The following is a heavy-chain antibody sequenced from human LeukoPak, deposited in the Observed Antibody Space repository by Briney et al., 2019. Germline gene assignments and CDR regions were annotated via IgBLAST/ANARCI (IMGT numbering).Heavy chain of an antibody. V-gene: IGHV3-43*02. CDR3: ARSSYSSGWYGGHYFDY. J-gene: IGHJ4*02. CDR1: GFTFDDYA. Sequence: GGSLRLSCAASGFTFDDYAMHWVRQAPGKGLEWVSLISGDGGSTYYADSVKGRFTISRDNSKNSLYLQMNSLRTEDTALYYCARSSYSSGWYGGHYFDYWGQGTLVTVS. D-gene: IGHD6-19*01. CDR2: ISGDGGST.